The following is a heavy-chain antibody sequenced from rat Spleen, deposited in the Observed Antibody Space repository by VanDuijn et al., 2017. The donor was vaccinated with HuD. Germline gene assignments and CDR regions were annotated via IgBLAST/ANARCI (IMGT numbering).Heavy chain of an antibody. J-gene: IGHJ3*01. CDR2: INPGGGNI. D-gene: IGHD4-3*01. Sequence: EVQLVESGGGLVQPGRSLKLSCAASGFTFSDFYMAWVRQAPKKDLEWVASINPGGGNIFYRDSVKGRFTIFRDNAKSTLHLQMDSLRSEDTATYYCARVEFGGQDT. V-gene: IGHV5-25*01. CDR1: GFTFSDFY. CDR3: ARVEF.